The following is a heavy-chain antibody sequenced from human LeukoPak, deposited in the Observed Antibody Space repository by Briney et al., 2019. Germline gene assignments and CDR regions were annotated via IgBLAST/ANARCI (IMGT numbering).Heavy chain of an antibody. CDR3: AKDRWRDGSSSFDN. CDR1: GYTFTTYS. Sequence: ASVKVSCKASGYTFTTYSINWVRQAPGQGLEWMGWISTYNGNSNYAQKLQGRVTMTTDTSTSTAYMELRSLRSDGTAMYYCAKDRWRDGSSSFDNWGQGTLVTVSS. D-gene: IGHD6-6*01. J-gene: IGHJ4*02. CDR2: ISTYNGNS. V-gene: IGHV1-18*01.